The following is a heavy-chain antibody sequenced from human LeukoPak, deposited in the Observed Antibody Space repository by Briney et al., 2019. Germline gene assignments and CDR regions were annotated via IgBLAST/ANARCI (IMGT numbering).Heavy chain of an antibody. V-gene: IGHV1-8*01. D-gene: IGHD6-6*01. CDR1: GYTFTSYD. J-gene: IGHJ4*02. CDR2: MNPNSGNT. Sequence: ASVKVSCKASGYTFTSYDINWVRQATGQGLEWMGWMNPNSGNTGYAQKFQGRVTMTRNTSISTAYMELSSLRSEDTAAYYCARTPPYSSSGDYWGQGTLVTVSS. CDR3: ARTPPYSSSGDY.